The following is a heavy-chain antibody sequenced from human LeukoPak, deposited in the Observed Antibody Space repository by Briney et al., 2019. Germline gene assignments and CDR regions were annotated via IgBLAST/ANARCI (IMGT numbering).Heavy chain of an antibody. D-gene: IGHD2-21*01. CDR1: GFIFSDFS. J-gene: IGHJ4*02. Sequence: GGSLRLSCGASGFIFSDFSMSWVRQTPGEGLEWVAKMTEYGTEIFYVDSVKGRFTISRDNAKNLLYLQMNSLRVEDTAVYYCARPRGCGTATCNNFDYWGQGTLVSVSS. CDR3: ARPRGCGTATCNNFDY. V-gene: IGHV3-7*01. CDR2: MTEYGTEI.